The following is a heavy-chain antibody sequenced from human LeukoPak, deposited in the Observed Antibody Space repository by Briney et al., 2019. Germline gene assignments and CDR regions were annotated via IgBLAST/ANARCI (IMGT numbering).Heavy chain of an antibody. CDR3: AKDSGFSVSYFSN. CDR2: ISGFSGNT. CDR1: GFTFSDYA. D-gene: IGHD1-26*01. V-gene: IGHV3-23*01. Sequence: GGSLRLSCTASGFTFSDYAMSWVRQAPGKWLEWVLDISGFSGNTYYADSVKGRFTISRDNSKSTLYLQMNSLRAEDTATYYCAKDSGFSVSYFSNWGQGILVTVSS. J-gene: IGHJ4*02.